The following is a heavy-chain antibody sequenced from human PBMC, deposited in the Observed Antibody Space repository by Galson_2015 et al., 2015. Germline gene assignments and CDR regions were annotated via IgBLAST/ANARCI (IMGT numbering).Heavy chain of an antibody. CDR3: ARDRGAYYYDSSGYYNAGYIDY. J-gene: IGHJ4*02. Sequence: SLTLSCAASGFTFSSYAMHWVRQAPGKGLEWVAVISYDGSNKYYADSVKGRFTISRDDSKNTLYLQMNSLRAEDTAVYYCARDRGAYYYDSSGYYNAGYIDYWGQGTLVTVSS. CDR2: ISYDGSNK. CDR1: GFTFSSYA. D-gene: IGHD3-22*01. V-gene: IGHV3-30-3*01.